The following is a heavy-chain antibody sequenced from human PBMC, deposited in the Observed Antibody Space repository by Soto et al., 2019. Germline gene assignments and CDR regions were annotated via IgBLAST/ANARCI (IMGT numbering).Heavy chain of an antibody. D-gene: IGHD3-10*01. CDR2: ISAYNGNT. J-gene: IGHJ6*02. V-gene: IGHV1-18*04. CDR3: ARDTGGSGSYYYYGMDV. CDR1: GYTFTSYG. Sequence: QVQLVQSGAEVKKPGASVKVSCKASGYTFTSYGISWVRQAPGQGLEWMGWISAYNGNTNYAQKLQGRVTMTTDTSTSTAYMELRSLRSADTAVYYCARDTGGSGSYYYYGMDVWGQGTTVTVSS.